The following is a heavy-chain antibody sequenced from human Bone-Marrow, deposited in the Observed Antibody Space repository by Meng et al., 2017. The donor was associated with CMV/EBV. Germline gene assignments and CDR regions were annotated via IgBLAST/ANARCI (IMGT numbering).Heavy chain of an antibody. CDR1: GYTFTNYD. Sequence: ASVKVSCKASGYTFTNYDINWVRQATGQGLEWMGWMNPNSGNTGYTQKFQGRVTMTRNTPITTAYMELSSLRSEDTAVYYCARMTSGSSAWYGSMDVWGQRTTVTVSS. V-gene: IGHV1-8*01. J-gene: IGHJ6*02. CDR2: MNPNSGNT. D-gene: IGHD6-19*01. CDR3: ARMTSGSSAWYGSMDV.